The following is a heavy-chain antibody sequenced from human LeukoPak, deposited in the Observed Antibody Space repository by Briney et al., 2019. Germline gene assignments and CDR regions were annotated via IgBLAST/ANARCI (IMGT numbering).Heavy chain of an antibody. CDR3: ARDIAVADDFDY. J-gene: IGHJ4*02. CDR2: ISGRGDST. Sequence: GGSLRLSCAASEFTFNNYAVSWVRQAPGKGLEWVSTISGRGDSTYYADSVKGRFTISRDNAKNSLYVQMNSLRAEDTAVYYCARDIAVADDFDYWGQGTLVTVSS. CDR1: EFTFNNYA. V-gene: IGHV3-23*01. D-gene: IGHD6-19*01.